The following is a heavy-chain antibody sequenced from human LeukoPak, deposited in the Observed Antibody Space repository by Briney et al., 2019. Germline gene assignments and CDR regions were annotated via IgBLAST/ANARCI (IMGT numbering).Heavy chain of an antibody. CDR1: GFTFSSHE. CDR2: ISRSGSTI. CDR3: ARAGPGYYDSSGYYQGRGAFDI. Sequence: GGSLRLSCAASGFTFSSHEMNWVRQAPGKGLEWVSYISRSGSTIYYEDPVKGRFTISRDHAKNLLYLQMNSLRAEDTAVYYCARAGPGYYDSSGYYQGRGAFDIWGQGTMVTVSS. V-gene: IGHV3-48*03. J-gene: IGHJ3*02. D-gene: IGHD3-22*01.